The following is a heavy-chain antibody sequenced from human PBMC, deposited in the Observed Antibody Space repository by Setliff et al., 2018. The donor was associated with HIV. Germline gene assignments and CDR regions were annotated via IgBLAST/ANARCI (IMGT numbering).Heavy chain of an antibody. CDR2: INPNSGDT. J-gene: IGHJ6*03. Sequence: AASVKVSCKASGYTFIGYYMHWVRQAPGQGLEWMGWINPNSGDTNYAQKFQGRVTMTRDTSISTAYMDLSRLRSDDTAVYYCARCGGDCYPYYMDVWGKGTTVTVSS. CDR1: GYTFIGYY. CDR3: ARCGGDCYPYYMDV. D-gene: IGHD2-21*01. V-gene: IGHV1-2*02.